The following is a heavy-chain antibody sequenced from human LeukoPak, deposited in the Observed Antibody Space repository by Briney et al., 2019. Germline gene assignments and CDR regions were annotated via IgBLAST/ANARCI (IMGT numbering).Heavy chain of an antibody. CDR3: AREFVSRGYFDY. CDR1: GFTFSSHT. J-gene: IGHJ4*02. CDR2: ISYDGSKK. D-gene: IGHD3-10*01. V-gene: IGHV3-30*04. Sequence: GGSLRLSCVASGFTFSSHTMHWVRQAPGKGLEWVAAISYDGSKKYYADSVKGRFTISRDNSKNTLDLQMDSLKTEDTAIYYCAREFVSRGYFDYWGQGALVTVSS.